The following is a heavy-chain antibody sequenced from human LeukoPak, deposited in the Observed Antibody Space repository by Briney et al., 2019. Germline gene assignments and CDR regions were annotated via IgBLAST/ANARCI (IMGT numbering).Heavy chain of an antibody. J-gene: IGHJ5*02. CDR1: GGSISSYY. V-gene: IGHV4-59*12. CDR3: ARGDSSSWTNWFDP. Sequence: SETLSLTCTVSGGSISSYYWSWIRQPPGKGLEWIGYIYYSGSTNYNPSLKSRVTISVDTSKNQFSLKLSSVAAADTAVYYCARGDSSSWTNWFDPWGQGTLVTVSS. CDR2: IYYSGST. D-gene: IGHD6-13*01.